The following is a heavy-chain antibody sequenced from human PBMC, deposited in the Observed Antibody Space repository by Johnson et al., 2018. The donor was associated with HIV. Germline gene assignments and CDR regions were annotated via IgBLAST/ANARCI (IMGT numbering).Heavy chain of an antibody. CDR1: GFTVSSNY. V-gene: IGHV3-53*01. J-gene: IGHJ3*02. Sequence: VQLVESGGGLIQPGGSLRLSCAASGFTVSSNYMSWVRQAPGKGLEWVSVIYSGGSTYYADSVKGRFTISRDNSKNTLYLQINSLRAEDTAVYYCARRVALIYSFDIWGQGTMVTVSS. D-gene: IGHD2-21*01. CDR3: ARRVALIYSFDI. CDR2: IYSGGST.